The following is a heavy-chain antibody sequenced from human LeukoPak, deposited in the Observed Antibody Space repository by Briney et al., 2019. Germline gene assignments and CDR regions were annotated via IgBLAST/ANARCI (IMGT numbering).Heavy chain of an antibody. CDR1: GGSISSYY. CDR3: AREGYYFDY. J-gene: IGHJ4*02. Sequence: PSETLSLTCTVSGGSISSYYWSWIRQPPGKGLEWIGEINHSGSTNYNPSLKSRVTISVDTSKNQFSLKLSSVTAADTAVYYCAREGYYFDYWGQGTLVTVSS. CDR2: INHSGST. V-gene: IGHV4-34*01.